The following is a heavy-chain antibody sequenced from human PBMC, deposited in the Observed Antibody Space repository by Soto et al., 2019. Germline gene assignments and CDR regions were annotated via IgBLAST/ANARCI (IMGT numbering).Heavy chain of an antibody. V-gene: IGHV3-23*01. D-gene: IGHD6-13*01. CDR2: ISGSGGST. CDR1: GFAFSSYA. J-gene: IGHJ4*02. Sequence: GGSLRLSCAASGFAFSSYAMSWVRQAPGKGLEWVSAISGSGGSTYYADSVKGRFTISRDNSKNTLYLQMSSLRAEDTAVYYCANAGYSSSWYYAGTPDYWGQGTLVTVSS. CDR3: ANAGYSSSWYYAGTPDY.